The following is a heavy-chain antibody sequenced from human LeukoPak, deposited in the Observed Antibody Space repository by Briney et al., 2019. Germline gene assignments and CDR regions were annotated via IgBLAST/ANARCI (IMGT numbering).Heavy chain of an antibody. CDR1: GFTFSSYG. V-gene: IGHV3-30*03. CDR3: ARGGDGYLRGAFDI. CDR2: ISYDGSNK. J-gene: IGHJ3*02. D-gene: IGHD5-24*01. Sequence: GRSLRLSCAASGFTFSSYGMHWVRQAPGKGLEWVAVISYDGSNKYYADSVKGRFTISRDNSKNTLYLQMNSLRAEDTAVYYCARGGDGYLRGAFDIWGQGTMVTVSS.